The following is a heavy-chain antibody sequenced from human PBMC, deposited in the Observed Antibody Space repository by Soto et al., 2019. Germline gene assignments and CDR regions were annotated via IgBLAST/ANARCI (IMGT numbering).Heavy chain of an antibody. Sequence: SQTLSLTCAISGDSVSTNSAAWNWIRQSPSRGLEWLGRTYYRSKWYNDYAVTVKGRITINPDTSKNQFSLQLNSVAPEDTAVYYCVRDYNWSWDYWGQGTLVTVSS. CDR2: TYYRSKWYN. CDR1: GDSVSTNSAA. D-gene: IGHD1-1*01. V-gene: IGHV6-1*01. CDR3: VRDYNWSWDY. J-gene: IGHJ4*02.